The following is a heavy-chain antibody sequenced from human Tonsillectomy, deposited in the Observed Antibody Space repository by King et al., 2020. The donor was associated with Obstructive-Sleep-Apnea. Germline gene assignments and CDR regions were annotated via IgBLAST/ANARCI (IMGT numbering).Heavy chain of an antibody. D-gene: IGHD4-17*01. J-gene: IGHJ3*02. V-gene: IGHV3-30*04. CDR2: ISYDGRDK. Sequence: QVQLVESGGGVVQPGMSLSLSCAASGLTFGHYAFHWVRQAPGKGLEWVAVISYDGRDKYYTDSVRGRFTISRDNSKNTLYVQMNSRRGEDTAVYYCSRDPAPTVTMHDAFDIWGQGTMVTVSS. CDR3: SRDPAPTVTMHDAFDI. CDR1: GLTFGHYA.